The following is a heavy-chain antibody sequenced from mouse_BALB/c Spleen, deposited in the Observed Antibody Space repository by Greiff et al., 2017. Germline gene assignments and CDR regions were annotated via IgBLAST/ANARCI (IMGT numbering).Heavy chain of an antibody. CDR3: ARVWDGYAMDY. J-gene: IGHJ4*01. Sequence: EVKLMESGGGLVQPGGSRKLSCAASGFTFSSFGMHWVRQAPEKGLEWVAYISSGSSTIYYADTVKGRFTISRDNPKNTLFLQMTSLRSEDTAMYYCARVWDGYAMDYWGQGTSVTVSS. V-gene: IGHV5-17*02. CDR2: ISSGSSTI. D-gene: IGHD4-1*01. CDR1: GFTFSSFG.